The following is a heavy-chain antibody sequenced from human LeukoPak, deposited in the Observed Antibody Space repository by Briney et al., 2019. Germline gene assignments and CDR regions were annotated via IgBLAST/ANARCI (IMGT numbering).Heavy chain of an antibody. CDR2: IIPIFGTA. Sequence: ASVKVPCKASGGTFSSYAISWVRQAPGQGLEWMGGIIPIFGTANYAQKFQGRVTITADKSTSTAYMELSSLRSEDTAVYYCAREGDTAMSYNWFDPWGQGTLVTVSS. D-gene: IGHD5-18*01. CDR3: AREGDTAMSYNWFDP. J-gene: IGHJ5*02. CDR1: GGTFSSYA. V-gene: IGHV1-69*06.